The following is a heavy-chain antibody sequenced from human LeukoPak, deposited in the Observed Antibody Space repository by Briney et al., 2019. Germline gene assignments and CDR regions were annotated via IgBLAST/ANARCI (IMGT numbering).Heavy chain of an antibody. CDR2: IYSGSST. Sequence: GGSLRLSCAASGFTVSSNYMSWVRQAPGKGLEWVSVIYSGSSTYYADSVKGRFTISRDNSKNTLYLQMNSLRAEDTAVYYCARDFTGATPGYFDYWGQGTLVTVSS. D-gene: IGHD5-12*01. CDR3: ARDFTGATPGYFDY. V-gene: IGHV3-66*01. J-gene: IGHJ4*02. CDR1: GFTVSSNY.